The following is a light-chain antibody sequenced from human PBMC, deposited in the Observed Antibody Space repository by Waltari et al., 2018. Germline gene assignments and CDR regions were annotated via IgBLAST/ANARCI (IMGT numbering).Light chain of an antibody. J-gene: IGKJ4*01. V-gene: IGKV3-15*01. CDR1: QSVRTN. CDR2: GAS. CDR3: QQYYVWPPIT. Sequence: VLLTQSPASLSVSPGATVILSCRASQSVRTNLVWYQKKAGQAPRTLIYGASTRASGVPSRFSGSGAETDFTLIISSLQSEDAAVYFCQQYYVWPPITFGGGTKLEI.